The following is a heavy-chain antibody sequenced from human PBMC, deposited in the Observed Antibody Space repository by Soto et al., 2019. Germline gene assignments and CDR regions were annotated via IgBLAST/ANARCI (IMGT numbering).Heavy chain of an antibody. CDR2: IYPGDSDT. D-gene: IGHD6-13*01. Sequence: GESLKISCKGSGYSFTSYWIGWVRQMPGKGLEWMGIIYPGDSDTRYSPSFQGQVTISADKSISTAYLQWSSLKASDTAMYYCARRKPYSSSWEDGTFDYWGQGTLVTVSS. V-gene: IGHV5-51*01. CDR1: GYSFTSYW. J-gene: IGHJ4*02. CDR3: ARRKPYSSSWEDGTFDY.